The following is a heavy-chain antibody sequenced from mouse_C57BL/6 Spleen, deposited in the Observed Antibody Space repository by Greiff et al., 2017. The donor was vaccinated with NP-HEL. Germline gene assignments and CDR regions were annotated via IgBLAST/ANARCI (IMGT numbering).Heavy chain of an antibody. CDR1: GFTFSDYY. V-gene: IGHV5-12*01. J-gene: IGHJ4*01. D-gene: IGHD3-2*02. Sequence: DVKLVESGGGLVQPGGSLKLSCAASGFTFSDYYMYWVRQTPEKRLEWVAYISNGGGSTYYPDTVKGRFTISRDNAKNTLYLQMSRLKSEDTAMYYCARHGQLRLLAMDYWGQGTSVTVSS. CDR3: ARHGQLRLLAMDY. CDR2: ISNGGGST.